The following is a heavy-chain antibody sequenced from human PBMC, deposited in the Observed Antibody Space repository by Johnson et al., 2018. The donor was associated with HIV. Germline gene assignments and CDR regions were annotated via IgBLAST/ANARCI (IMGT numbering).Heavy chain of an antibody. CDR3: ATACSGCNPYYFDY. Sequence: QVQLVQSGAEVKKPGASVKVSRKVSGYTLTELSMHWVRQAPGKGLEWMGGFDPEDGETIYAQKSLGRVTMTEDTSTDTAYMELSSLRSEDTAVYYCATACSGCNPYYFDYWGQGTLVTVSS. J-gene: IGHJ4*02. V-gene: IGHV1-24*01. CDR2: FDPEDGET. D-gene: IGHD2-8*02. CDR1: GYTLTELS.